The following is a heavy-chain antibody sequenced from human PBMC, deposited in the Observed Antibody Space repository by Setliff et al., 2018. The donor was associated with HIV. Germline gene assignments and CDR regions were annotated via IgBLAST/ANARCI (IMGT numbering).Heavy chain of an antibody. D-gene: IGHD2-21*01. Sequence: SETLSLTCTVSGYSISSGYYWGWIRQPPGKGLEWIGSIYHSGSTYYNPSLKSRVTISVDTSKNQFSLKLSSVTAADTAVYYCARDPAVASREVAFDIWGQGTMVTVSS. J-gene: IGHJ3*02. CDR3: ARDPAVASREVAFDI. CDR2: IYHSGST. V-gene: IGHV4-38-2*02. CDR1: GYSISSGYY.